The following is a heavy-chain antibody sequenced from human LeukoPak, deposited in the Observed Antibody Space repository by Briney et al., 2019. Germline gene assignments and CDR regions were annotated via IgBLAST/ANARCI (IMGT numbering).Heavy chain of an antibody. CDR3: ARAAPYSSGWYYFDY. V-gene: IGHV1-8*03. Sequence: ASVKVSCKASGYTFTSYDINWVRQATGQGLEWMGWMNPNSGNTGYAQKFQGRVTITRNTSISTAYMELSSLRSEDTAVYYCARAAPYSSGWYYFDYWGQGTLVTVSS. CDR2: MNPNSGNT. CDR1: GYTFTSYD. J-gene: IGHJ4*02. D-gene: IGHD6-19*01.